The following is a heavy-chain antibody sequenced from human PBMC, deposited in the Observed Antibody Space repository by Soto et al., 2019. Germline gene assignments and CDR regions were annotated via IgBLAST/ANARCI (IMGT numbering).Heavy chain of an antibody. CDR2: ITPTLNIA. CDR1: GGTFSSYT. Sequence: QLQLVQSGAEVREPGSSVKVSCKASGGTFSSYTVIWVRQAPGQGLEWMGGITPTLNIAKYAEKFQGRVTITADESTSTVNMPLSSLRSEDTAVHFCARGYYNWSNPSPFDYWGQGTLVAVSS. CDR3: ARGYYNWSNPSPFDY. D-gene: IGHD1-26*01. J-gene: IGHJ4*02. V-gene: IGHV1-69*01.